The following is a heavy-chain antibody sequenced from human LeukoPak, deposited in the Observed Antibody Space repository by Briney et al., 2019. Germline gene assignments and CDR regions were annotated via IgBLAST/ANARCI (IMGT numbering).Heavy chain of an antibody. CDR1: GGSISSGGYY. D-gene: IGHD6-13*01. Sequence: SETLSLTCTVSGGSISSGGYYWSWIRQHPGKGLEWIGYIYYSGSTYYNPSLKSRVTISVDTSKNQFSLKLSSVTAADTAVYYCARGAYMAAAQYAYWGQGTLVTVSS. V-gene: IGHV4-31*03. CDR3: ARGAYMAAAQYAY. CDR2: IYYSGST. J-gene: IGHJ4*02.